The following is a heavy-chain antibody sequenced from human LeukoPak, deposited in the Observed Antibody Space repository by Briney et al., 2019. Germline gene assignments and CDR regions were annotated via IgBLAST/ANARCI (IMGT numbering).Heavy chain of an antibody. CDR1: GFTFSSYS. CDR2: ISSSSSYI. V-gene: IGHV3-21*04. D-gene: IGHD3-22*01. CDR3: AKARGLIGGAFDI. J-gene: IGHJ3*02. Sequence: PGGSLRLSCAASGFTFSSYSMNWVRQAPGKGLEWVSSISSSSSYIYYADSVKGRFTSSRDNSKNSLFLQMNSLRTEDTALYYCAKARGLIGGAFDIWGQGTMVTVSS.